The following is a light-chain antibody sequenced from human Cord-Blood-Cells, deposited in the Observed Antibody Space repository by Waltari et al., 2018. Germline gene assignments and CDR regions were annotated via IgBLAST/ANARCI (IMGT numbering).Light chain of an antibody. Sequence: QSVLTQPPSVSGAPGQRVTISCTGSSSNIGAGYDVHWYQQLPGTAPKLLIYGNSTRPSGVPYRFSGSKSGTSASLAITGLQAEDEADYYCQSYDSSLSALYVFGTGTKVTVL. CDR2: GNS. CDR1: SSNIGAGYD. CDR3: QSYDSSLSALYV. J-gene: IGLJ1*01. V-gene: IGLV1-40*01.